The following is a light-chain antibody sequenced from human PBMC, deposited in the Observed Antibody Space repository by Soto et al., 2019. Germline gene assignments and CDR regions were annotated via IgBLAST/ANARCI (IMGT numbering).Light chain of an antibody. V-gene: IGKV1-5*01. J-gene: IGKJ4*01. CDR3: QQLNSYPLP. Sequence: DSQMTQSPATLSASTGDRVTITCRASQSISTWLAWYQQKPGKAPKLLIYGASSLASGVPSRFSGSGSGTDFTLTISSLQPEDFASYYCQQLNSYPLPFGGGSKVDVK. CDR2: GAS. CDR1: QSISTW.